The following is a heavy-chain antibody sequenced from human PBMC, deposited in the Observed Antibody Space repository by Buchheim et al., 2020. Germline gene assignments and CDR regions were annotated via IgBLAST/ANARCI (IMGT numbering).Heavy chain of an antibody. CDR1: GGSIFTYY. CDR2: MDGSGRS. CDR3: AKKRSDNWFDP. J-gene: IGHJ5*02. V-gene: IGHV4-59*01. Sequence: QVQLQESGPGLVKPSETLSLTCSVSGGSIFTYYWSWIRQAPGKGLECIGYMDGSGRSNYNPSLKSRVTISVDTSKNQFSLNLSSVTAADTAIYYCAKKRSDNWFDPWGQGTL.